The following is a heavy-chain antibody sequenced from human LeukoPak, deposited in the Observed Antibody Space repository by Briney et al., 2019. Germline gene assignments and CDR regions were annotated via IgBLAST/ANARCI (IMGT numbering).Heavy chain of an antibody. J-gene: IGHJ6*03. Sequence: GWSLRLSCAASGFTFSSYGMHWVRQTPGKGLVWVSRINIDGSSTSYADSVKGRFTISRDNAKNTLYLQMSSLRAEDTAVYYCASRDYGGNYYYMDVWGKGTTVTVSS. V-gene: IGHV3-74*01. CDR2: INIDGSST. D-gene: IGHD4-23*01. CDR3: ASRDYGGNYYYMDV. CDR1: GFTFSSYG.